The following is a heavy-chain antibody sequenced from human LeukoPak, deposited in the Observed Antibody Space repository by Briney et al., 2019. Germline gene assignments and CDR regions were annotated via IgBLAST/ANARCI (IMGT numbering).Heavy chain of an antibody. CDR3: ARGVEPLAANTLAY. CDR1: GFTAITTE. Sequence: PGGPLRLSCAAPGFTAITTEMTWFRQAPGKGLDWVSVLYSDGNTKYADSVQGRFTISRDNSKNTLYLEMNSLSPDDTAVYYCARGVEPLAANTLAYWGQGTLVTVSS. CDR2: LYSDGNT. D-gene: IGHD1-14*01. V-gene: IGHV3-53*01. J-gene: IGHJ4*02.